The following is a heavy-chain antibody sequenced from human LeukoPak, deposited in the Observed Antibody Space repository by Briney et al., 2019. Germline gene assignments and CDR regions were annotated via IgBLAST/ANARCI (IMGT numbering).Heavy chain of an antibody. CDR3: ARFSLHHHYVWGTYDYDY. Sequence: SETLSLTCAVYGGSFSGYYWSWIRQPPGQGLEWMGEINHSGDTTYNPSLKSRVTVSVDTSKNQFFLKLSSVTAADTAVYYCARFSLHHHYVWGTYDYDYWGQGTLVTVSS. V-gene: IGHV4-34*01. D-gene: IGHD3-16*01. CDR2: INHSGDT. J-gene: IGHJ4*02. CDR1: GGSFSGYY.